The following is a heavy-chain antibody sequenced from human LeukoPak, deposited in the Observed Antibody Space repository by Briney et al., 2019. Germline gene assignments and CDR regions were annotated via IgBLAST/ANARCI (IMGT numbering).Heavy chain of an antibody. CDR2: ISSSSSTI. D-gene: IGHD6-6*01. J-gene: IGHJ4*02. Sequence: GGPLRLSCAASGFTFSSYSMNWVRQAPGKGLEWVSYISSSSSTIYYADSVKGRFTISRDNAKNSLYLQMNSLRDEDTAVYYCARDPLKYIAARYFDYWGQGTLVTVSS. CDR1: GFTFSSYS. V-gene: IGHV3-48*02. CDR3: ARDPLKYIAARYFDY.